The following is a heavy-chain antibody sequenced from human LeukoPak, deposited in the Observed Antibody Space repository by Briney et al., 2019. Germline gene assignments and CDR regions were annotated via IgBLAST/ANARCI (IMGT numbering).Heavy chain of an antibody. CDR1: GGSISSYY. CDR3: ARAGYSTYYGMDV. CDR2: IYYSGST. V-gene: IGHV4-59*08. D-gene: IGHD6-13*01. J-gene: IGHJ6*02. Sequence: SETPSLTCTVSGGSISSYYWSWIRQPPGKGLEWIGYIYYSGSTNYNPSLKSRVTISVDTSKNQFSLKLSSVTAADTAVYYCARAGYSTYYGMDVWGQGTTVTVSS.